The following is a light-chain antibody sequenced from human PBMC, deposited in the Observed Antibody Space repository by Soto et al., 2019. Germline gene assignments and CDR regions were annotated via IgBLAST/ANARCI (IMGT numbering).Light chain of an antibody. V-gene: IGLV1-40*01. CDR1: SSNIGAGYD. CDR2: GNS. Sequence: QSALTQPPSVSGAPGQRVTISCTGSSSNIGAGYDVHWYQQLPGTAPKLLIYGNSNRPSGVPDRFSGAKSGTSAFLAITGLQAEDEADYYCQSYDSSLSGSAVFGTGTKVTVL. CDR3: QSYDSSLSGSAV. J-gene: IGLJ1*01.